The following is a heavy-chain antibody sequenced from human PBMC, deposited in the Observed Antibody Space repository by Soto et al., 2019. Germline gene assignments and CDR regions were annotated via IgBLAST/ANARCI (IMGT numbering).Heavy chain of an antibody. J-gene: IGHJ4*02. D-gene: IGHD5-18*01. CDR1: GYTFTSYY. CDR3: ARVLDTAMGRKGYFDY. CDR2: INPSGGST. Sequence: GASVKVSCKASGYTFTSYYMHWLRQAPGQGLEWMGIINPSGGSTSYAQKFQGRVTMTRDTSTSTVYMELSSLRSEDTAVYYCARVLDTAMGRKGYFDYWGQGTLVTVSS. V-gene: IGHV1-46*01.